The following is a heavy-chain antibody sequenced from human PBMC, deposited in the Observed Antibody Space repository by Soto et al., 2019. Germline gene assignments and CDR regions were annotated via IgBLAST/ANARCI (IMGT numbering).Heavy chain of an antibody. D-gene: IGHD6-19*01. V-gene: IGHV5-51*01. Sequence: GEALKISCKGSGYNFNTNWIGWVRQMPGKGLEWMGVIFPSDSDIRYSPSLQGQVTISADKSISTTYLQWRSLTASDTAMYYCARVFGSGWSGFDPWGQGTLVTVSS. CDR3: ARVFGSGWSGFDP. CDR1: GYNFNTNW. CDR2: IFPSDSDI. J-gene: IGHJ5*02.